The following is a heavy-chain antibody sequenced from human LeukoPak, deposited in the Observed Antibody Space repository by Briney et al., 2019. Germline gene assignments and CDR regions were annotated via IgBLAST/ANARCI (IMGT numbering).Heavy chain of an antibody. CDR1: GFPFNSYA. Sequence: GRSLRLSCAASGFPFNSYAMHWVRQAPGKGLEWVSYISTSGRAIFYADSVKGRFTISRDNAKNSLFLQMNSLRDEDTAVYYCARVPLYDRSGYYFDYWGLGTLVTVSS. CDR3: ARVPLYDRSGYYFDY. V-gene: IGHV3-48*02. CDR2: ISTSGRAI. J-gene: IGHJ4*02. D-gene: IGHD3-22*01.